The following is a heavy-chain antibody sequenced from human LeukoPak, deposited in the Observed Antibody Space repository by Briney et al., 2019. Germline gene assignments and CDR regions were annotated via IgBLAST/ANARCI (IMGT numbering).Heavy chain of an antibody. D-gene: IGHD3-10*01. CDR1: GGSININTYY. V-gene: IGHV4-39*01. CDR2: IYYSGST. J-gene: IGHJ4*02. CDR3: ARRWDPMIRADSGYFDY. Sequence: SETLSLTCTVSGGSININTYYWGWIRQPPGKGLEWIGSIYYSGSTYYNPSLKSRVTISVDTSKNQFSLKLRSMTAADTAVFYCARRWDPMIRADSGYFDYWGQGTLVTVSS.